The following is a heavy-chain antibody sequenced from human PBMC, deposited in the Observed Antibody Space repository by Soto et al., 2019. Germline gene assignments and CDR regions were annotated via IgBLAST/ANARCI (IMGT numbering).Heavy chain of an antibody. CDR1: GYTFTSSG. Sequence: ASVKVSCKASGYTFTSSGISWVRQAPGQGLEWMGWISAYNGNTNYAQKLQGRVTMTTDTSTSTAYMELRSLRSDDTAVYYCARDRYSSSLPSFDYWGQGTLVTVSS. CDR3: ARDRYSSSLPSFDY. D-gene: IGHD6-6*01. CDR2: ISAYNGNT. J-gene: IGHJ4*02. V-gene: IGHV1-18*01.